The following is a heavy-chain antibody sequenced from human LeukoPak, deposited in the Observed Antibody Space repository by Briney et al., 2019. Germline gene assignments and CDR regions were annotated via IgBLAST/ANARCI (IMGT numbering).Heavy chain of an antibody. CDR2: IYFSGSI. CDR1: GGSLSSVSYY. V-gene: IGHV4-61*01. D-gene: IGHD3-22*01. Sequence: SGALSLTCTVSGGSLSSVSYYWSWIRQHPGKGMEWIGYIYFSGSISYNRSVKIRLTISVDTSMNQFSLKLSSVTAADTAIYYCAKARRELTYYYDSSGYFFFDYWGQETLVTISS. CDR3: AKARRELTYYYDSSGYFFFDY. J-gene: IGHJ4*02.